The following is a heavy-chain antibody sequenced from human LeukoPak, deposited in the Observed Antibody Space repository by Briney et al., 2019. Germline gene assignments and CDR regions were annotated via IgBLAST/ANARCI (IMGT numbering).Heavy chain of an antibody. CDR2: TYYRSKWYN. CDR3: ARSYSAMGDYGDYVYLDY. CDR1: GDSVSSNSAA. J-gene: IGHJ4*02. D-gene: IGHD4-17*01. Sequence: SQTLSLTCAISGDSVSSNSAAWNWIRQSPSRGLEWLGRTYYRSKWYNDYAVSVKSRITINPGTSKNQFSLQLNSVTPEDTAVYYCARSYSAMGDYGDYVYLDYWGQGTLVTVSS. V-gene: IGHV6-1*01.